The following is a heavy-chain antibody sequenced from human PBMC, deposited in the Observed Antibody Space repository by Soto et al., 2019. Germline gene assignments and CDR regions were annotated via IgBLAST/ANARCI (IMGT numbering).Heavy chain of an antibody. J-gene: IGHJ5*02. V-gene: IGHV1-8*01. CDR2: MNPNSGNT. D-gene: IGHD6-19*01. CDR3: ARDPTGYSSGGSNWFDP. CDR1: GYTFTSYD. Sequence: ASVKVSCKASGYTFTSYDINWVRQATGQGLEWMGWMNPNSGNTGYAQKFQGRVTMTRNTSTSTAYMELSSLRSEDTAVYYCARDPTGYSSGGSNWFDPWGQGTLVTVSS.